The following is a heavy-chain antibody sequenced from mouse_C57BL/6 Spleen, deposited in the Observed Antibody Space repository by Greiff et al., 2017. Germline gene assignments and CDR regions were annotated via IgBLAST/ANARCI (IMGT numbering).Heavy chain of an antibody. CDR3: ARGIYYYGSSYGYFDV. CDR1: GYTFTSYW. J-gene: IGHJ1*03. V-gene: IGHV1-55*01. CDR2: IYPGSGST. Sequence: QAQLQQPGAELVKPGASVKMSCKASGYTFTSYWITWVKQRPGQGLEWIGDIYPGSGSTNYNEKFKSKATLTVDTSSSTAYMQLSSLTSEDSAVYYCARGIYYYGSSYGYFDVWGTGTTVTVSS. D-gene: IGHD1-1*01.